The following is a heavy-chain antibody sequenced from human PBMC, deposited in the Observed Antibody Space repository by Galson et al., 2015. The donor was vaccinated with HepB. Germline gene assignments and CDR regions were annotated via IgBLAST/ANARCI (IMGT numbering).Heavy chain of an antibody. D-gene: IGHD3-9*01. CDR1: GFTFSSYE. CDR2: ISSSGSTI. Sequence: SLRLSCAASGFTFSSYEMNWVRQAPGKGLEWVSYISSSGSTIYYADSVKGRFTISRDNAKNSLYLQMNSLRAEDTAVYYCARDKADYDILTAYYYYGMDVWGQGTTVTVSS. CDR3: ARDKADYDILTAYYYYGMDV. V-gene: IGHV3-48*03. J-gene: IGHJ6*02.